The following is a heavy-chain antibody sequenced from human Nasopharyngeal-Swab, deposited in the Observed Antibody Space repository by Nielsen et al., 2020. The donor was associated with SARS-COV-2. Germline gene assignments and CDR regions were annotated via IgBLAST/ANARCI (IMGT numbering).Heavy chain of an antibody. V-gene: IGHV4-34*01. D-gene: IGHD5-18*01. CDR3: ARGEKYSYAFGYYYHMDV. CDR1: GGSFSGYY. J-gene: IGHJ6*03. Sequence: SETLSLTCAVYGGSFSGYYWSWIRQPPGKGLEWIGEFRHRGTTNYNSSLKGRVTISVETSKNQFSLNLSSVTAADTAVYYCARGEKYSYAFGYYYHMDVWGKGTTVTVSS. CDR2: FRHRGTT.